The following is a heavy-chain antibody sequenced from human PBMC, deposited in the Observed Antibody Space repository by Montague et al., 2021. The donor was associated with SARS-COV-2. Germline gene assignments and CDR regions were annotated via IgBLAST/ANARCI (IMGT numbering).Heavy chain of an antibody. CDR2: IYFSGST. Sequence: SETLSLTRTVSGDSISNYYWSWIRQPPGKGLEWIAYIYFSGSTNYNPSLESRVSISVITSRNQLSLRLRPVTAADTAVYYCARHSGYYDRSGYYGYWGQGTLVTVSS. CDR1: GDSISNYY. D-gene: IGHD3-22*01. V-gene: IGHV4-59*08. J-gene: IGHJ4*02. CDR3: ARHSGYYDRSGYYGY.